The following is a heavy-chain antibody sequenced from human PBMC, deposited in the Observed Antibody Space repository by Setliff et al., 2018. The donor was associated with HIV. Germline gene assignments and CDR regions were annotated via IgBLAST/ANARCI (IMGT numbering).Heavy chain of an antibody. V-gene: IGHV1-2*02. CDR3: ARDYGSYTGY. CDR2: INPDTGDI. J-gene: IGHJ4*02. Sequence: ASVKVSCKTSGYTFTGHYLHWVRQAPGQGLEWMGWINPDTGDINYARTFQDRVTMTRDTSISTVYMELGRLTSDDTAIYYCARDYGSYTGYWGQGTLVTVSS. D-gene: IGHD3-3*01. CDR1: GYTFTGHY.